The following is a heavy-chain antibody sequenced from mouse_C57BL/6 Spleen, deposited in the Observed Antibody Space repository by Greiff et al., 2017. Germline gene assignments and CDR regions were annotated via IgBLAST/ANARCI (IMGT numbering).Heavy chain of an antibody. D-gene: IGHD1-1*01. V-gene: IGHV1-82*01. CDR1: GYAFSSSW. J-gene: IGHJ2*01. CDR2: IYPGDGDT. CDR3: ASRNYGSYFDY. Sequence: VQLQQSGPELVKPGASVKISCKASGYAFSSSWMNWVKQRPGKGLEWIGRIYPGDGDTNYNGKFKGKATLTADKSSSTAYMQLSSLTSEDSAVYFCASRNYGSYFDYWGQGTTLTVSS.